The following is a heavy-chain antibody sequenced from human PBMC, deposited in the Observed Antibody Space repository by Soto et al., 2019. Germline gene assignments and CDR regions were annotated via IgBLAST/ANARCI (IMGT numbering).Heavy chain of an antibody. CDR3: ARGSDASGFDY. J-gene: IGHJ4*02. CDR1: GGSFSGYY. Sequence: SETLSLTCAVYGGSFSGYYWSWIRQPPGKGLEWIGEINHSGSTNYNPSLKSRVTISVDTSKNQFSLKLSSVTAADTAVYYCARGSDASGFDYWGQGTLVTVSS. D-gene: IGHD2-2*01. V-gene: IGHV4-34*01. CDR2: INHSGST.